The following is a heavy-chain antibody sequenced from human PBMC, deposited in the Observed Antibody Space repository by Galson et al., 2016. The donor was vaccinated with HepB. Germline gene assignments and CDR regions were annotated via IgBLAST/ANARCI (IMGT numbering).Heavy chain of an antibody. CDR1: GFTFSTYA. D-gene: IGHD5-12*01. Sequence: SLRLSCAGSGFTFSTYAMSWVRQAPGKGLEWVSGISHVSGREFYGDSVKGRFTIYRDNSKNTVYLELNSLKAEDTAIYYCVNRAEYSGRDNGFQYWGRGTLVTVSS. J-gene: IGHJ4*02. CDR3: VNRAEYSGRDNGFQY. V-gene: IGHV3-23*01. CDR2: ISHVSGRE.